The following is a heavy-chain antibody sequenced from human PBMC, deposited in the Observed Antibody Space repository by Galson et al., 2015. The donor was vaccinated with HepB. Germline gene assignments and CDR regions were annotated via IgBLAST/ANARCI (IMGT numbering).Heavy chain of an antibody. CDR3: ARDQTGTTSLDY. Sequence: SLRLSCAASGFTFSSYGMHWVRQAPGKGLEWVAVISFDGSKKYYADSVKGRFSISRDISKNTLYLQMNSLRAEDTAVYYCARDQTGTTSLDYWGQGTLVTVSS. J-gene: IGHJ4*02. V-gene: IGHV3-30*03. CDR1: GFTFSSYG. D-gene: IGHD1-7*01. CDR2: ISFDGSKK.